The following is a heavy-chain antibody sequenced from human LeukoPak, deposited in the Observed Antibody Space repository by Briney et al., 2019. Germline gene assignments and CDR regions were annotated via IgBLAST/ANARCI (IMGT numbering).Heavy chain of an antibody. V-gene: IGHV3-48*01. CDR2: ISSRSSTI. J-gene: IGHJ4*02. D-gene: IGHD3-10*01. CDR1: GFTFSSYS. CDR3: ARDGYYYGSGSYYKVDFDY. Sequence: GGSLRLSCAASGFTFSSYSMNWVRQAPGKGLEWVSYISSRSSTIYYADSVKGRFAISRDNAKNSLYLQMNSLRAEDTAVYYCARDGYYYGSGSYYKVDFDYWGQGTLVTVSS.